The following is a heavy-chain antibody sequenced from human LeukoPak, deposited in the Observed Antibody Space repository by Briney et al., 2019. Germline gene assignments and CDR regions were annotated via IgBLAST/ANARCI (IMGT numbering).Heavy chain of an antibody. CDR1: GFTFSSYS. Sequence: GGSLRLSCAASGFTFSSYSMNWVRQAPGKELEWVSSISSSSSYIYYADSVKGRFTISRDNAKNSLYLQMNSLRAEDTAVYYCARDLGGMKNYWGQGTLVTVSS. J-gene: IGHJ4*02. V-gene: IGHV3-21*01. CDR2: ISSSSSYI. CDR3: ARDLGGMKNY.